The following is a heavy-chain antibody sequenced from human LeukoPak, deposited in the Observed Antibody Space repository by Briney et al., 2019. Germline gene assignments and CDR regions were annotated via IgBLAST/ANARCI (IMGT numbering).Heavy chain of an antibody. V-gene: IGHV3-30*02. Sequence: GGSLRLSCAASGFTFSSYGMHWVRQAPGKGLEWVAFIRYDGSNKYYADSVKGRFTISRDNSKNTLYLQMDSLRVEDTAVYYCARGGALMVRGVKQTSDYWGQGTLVTVSS. CDR2: IRYDGSNK. CDR1: GFTFSSYG. J-gene: IGHJ4*02. D-gene: IGHD3-10*01. CDR3: ARGGALMVRGVKQTSDY.